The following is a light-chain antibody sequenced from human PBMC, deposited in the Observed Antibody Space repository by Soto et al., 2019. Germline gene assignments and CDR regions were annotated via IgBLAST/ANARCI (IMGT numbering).Light chain of an antibody. CDR2: GAS. CDR3: QQYNKWYN. CDR1: QSVGSN. J-gene: IGKJ2*01. V-gene: IGKV3-15*01. Sequence: EVVMTQSPVTLSVSPGERATLSCRASQSVGSNIAWYQHKPGQAPRLLIYGASTRATGIPARFSGSGSGTEFTLTISSLQSEDFALYYCQQYNKWYNFGQGTKLEIK.